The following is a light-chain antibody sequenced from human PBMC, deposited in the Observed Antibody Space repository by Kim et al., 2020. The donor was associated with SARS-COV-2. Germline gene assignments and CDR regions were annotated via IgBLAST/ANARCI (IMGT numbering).Light chain of an antibody. CDR2: QDN. V-gene: IGLV3-1*01. J-gene: IGLJ2*01. CDR3: QTWDSGTVL. Sequence: SPGQTASITCSGDKVGDRYACWYQQKPGQSPILVIYQDNKRASGIPARFSGSNSGNTATLTISGTQAVDEADYYCQTWDSGTVLFGGGTQLTVL. CDR1: KVGDRY.